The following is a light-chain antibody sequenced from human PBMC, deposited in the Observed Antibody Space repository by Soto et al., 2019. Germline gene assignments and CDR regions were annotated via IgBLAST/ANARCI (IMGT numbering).Light chain of an antibody. CDR3: QQYNNWPRWT. J-gene: IGKJ1*01. CDR2: GAS. Sequence: EIVMTQSPATLSVSPGERATLSCRASQSVSSNLAWYQQKPGQAPRVLIYGASTRPTGIPDRFSGSGSGTEFTLTISSLQSEDFAVYYCQQYNNWPRWTFGQGTKVEIK. V-gene: IGKV3-15*01. CDR1: QSVSSN.